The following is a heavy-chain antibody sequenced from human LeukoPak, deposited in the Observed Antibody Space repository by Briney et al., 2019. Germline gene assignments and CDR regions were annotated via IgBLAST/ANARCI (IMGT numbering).Heavy chain of an antibody. J-gene: IGHJ4*02. CDR1: GFTFSNYA. D-gene: IGHD1-14*01. CDR2: INGSGGST. Sequence: QAGGSLRLTCVVSGFTFSNYAMSWVRQAPGKGLEWVSGINGSGGSTDYADSVKGRFTISRDNSKNTLYMQMKSLRAEDTAVYYCAKKAGRSFDYWGQGTLVTVSS. V-gene: IGHV3-23*01. CDR3: AKKAGRSFDY.